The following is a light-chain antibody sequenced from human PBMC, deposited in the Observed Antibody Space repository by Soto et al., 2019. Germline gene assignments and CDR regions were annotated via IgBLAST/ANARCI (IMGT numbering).Light chain of an antibody. CDR2: KAS. V-gene: IGKV1-5*03. Sequence: DIQMTQSPSTLSAFVGDRVTITCRASESILSWLAWYQQKPGKAPKLLIYKASTLPSGGPSRFSGGGSGTEFTLTISSLQPDDFATYYCQQYTAYSSLTFGGGTKVE. CDR3: QQYTAYSSLT. J-gene: IGKJ4*01. CDR1: ESILSW.